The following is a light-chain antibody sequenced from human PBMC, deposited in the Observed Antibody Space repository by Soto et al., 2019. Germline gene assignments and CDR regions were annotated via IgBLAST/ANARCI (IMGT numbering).Light chain of an antibody. CDR3: QQYGYSRT. J-gene: IGKJ1*01. Sequence: VLTQSPGTLSLSPGERATLSCRASQTLSSRHLAWYQQKPGQAPRLLIYGSSSRATDIPDRLSGSASGTDFTLTISPLEPEDFAIYYCQQYGYSRTFGHGTKVDIK. CDR1: QTLSSRH. CDR2: GSS. V-gene: IGKV3-20*01.